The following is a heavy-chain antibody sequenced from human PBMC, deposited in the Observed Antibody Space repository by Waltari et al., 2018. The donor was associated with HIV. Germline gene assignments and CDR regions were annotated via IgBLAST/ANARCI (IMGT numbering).Heavy chain of an antibody. V-gene: IGHV1-18*01. D-gene: IGHD3-22*01. CDR3: ARDHYYGSSGYYSDY. CDR2: ISGYNGDT. CDR1: GYNFTNYG. J-gene: IGHJ4*02. Sequence: QVHLVQSGAELRKPGASVTVSCKASGYNFTNYGITWVRQAPGQGLEWMGWISGYNGDTKYAQKVRGRVTMTTDTYTSTAYLEMGSLRFDDTAVYYCARDHYYGSSGYYSDYWGQGTLVTVSS.